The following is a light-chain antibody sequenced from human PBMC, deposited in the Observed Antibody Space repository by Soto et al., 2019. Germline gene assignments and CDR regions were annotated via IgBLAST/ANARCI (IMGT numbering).Light chain of an antibody. Sequence: QSALTQPPSASGSPGQSVTISCTGTSSDVGGYNYVYWYQQHPGKAPKLMIYEVSKRPSGVPDRFSGSKSGNTASLTVSGLQAEDEADYYCSSYAGSLYVFGTGTKLTVL. J-gene: IGLJ1*01. V-gene: IGLV2-8*01. CDR2: EVS. CDR1: SSDVGGYNY. CDR3: SSYAGSLYV.